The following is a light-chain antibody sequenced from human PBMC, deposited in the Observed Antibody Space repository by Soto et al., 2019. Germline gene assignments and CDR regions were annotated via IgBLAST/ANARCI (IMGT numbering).Light chain of an antibody. CDR2: RSD. CDR3: AAWDDSLNGVV. CDR1: SSNIGSNP. Sequence: QAVVTQPPSASGTPGQRFTISCSGSSSNIGSNPVNWYQQLPGTAPKLLMYRSDRRPSGVPDRFSGSKSGTSASLAISGLQSEDEADYYCAAWDDSLNGVVFGGGTKLTVL. J-gene: IGLJ2*01. V-gene: IGLV1-44*01.